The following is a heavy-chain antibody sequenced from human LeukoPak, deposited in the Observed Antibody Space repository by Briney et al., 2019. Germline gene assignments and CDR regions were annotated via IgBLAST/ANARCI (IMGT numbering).Heavy chain of an antibody. CDR3: ARGSGSSSWYRPRNDL. Sequence: PSETLSLTCAVYGGSFSGYYWSWIRQPPGKGLEWIGEINHSGSTNYNPSLKSRVTISVDTSKNQFSLKLSSVTAADTAVYYCARGSGSSSWYRPRNDLWGRGTLVTVSS. CDR2: INHSGST. CDR1: GGSFSGYY. D-gene: IGHD6-13*01. J-gene: IGHJ2*01. V-gene: IGHV4-34*01.